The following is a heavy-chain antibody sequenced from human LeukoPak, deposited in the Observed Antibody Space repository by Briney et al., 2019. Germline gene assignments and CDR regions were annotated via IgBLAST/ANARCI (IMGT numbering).Heavy chain of an antibody. J-gene: IGHJ6*02. V-gene: IGHV4-59*08. CDR3: ARQVGHYGVDV. CDR1: GGSISSYY. Sequence: SETLSLTCTVSGGSISSYYWSWIRQPPGKGLEWIGYIYYSGSTNYNPSLKSRVTISVDTSKNQFSLKLSSVTAADTAVYYCARQVGHYGVDVWGQGTTVTVSS. CDR2: IYYSGST.